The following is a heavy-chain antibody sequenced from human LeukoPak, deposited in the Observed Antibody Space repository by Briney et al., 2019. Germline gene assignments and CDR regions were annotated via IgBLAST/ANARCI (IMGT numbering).Heavy chain of an antibody. CDR3: ARGAGIVGSTTPFDY. CDR1: GFTFSDYW. CDR2: IDTDETT. Sequence: PGGSLRLSCAASGFTFSDYWMHWVRQTPGKGLVWVSRIDTDETTGFADSVKGRFTISRDNANNTLYLQMDSLRAEDTAVYYCARGAGIVGSTTPFDYWGQGALVTVSS. D-gene: IGHD1-26*01. V-gene: IGHV3-74*01. J-gene: IGHJ4*02.